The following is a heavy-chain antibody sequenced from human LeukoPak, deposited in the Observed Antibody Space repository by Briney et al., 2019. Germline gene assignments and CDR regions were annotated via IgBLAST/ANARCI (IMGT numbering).Heavy chain of an antibody. Sequence: EASVKVSCKASGYTFNDYYMHWVRQAPGQGLEWMGRINPDSGGTDYAQKFQGRVTMTRDTSITTAYMDLSSLRAEDTAVYYCAKRLRDGYNSPIDYWGQGTLVTVSS. CDR3: AKRLRDGYNSPIDY. CDR2: INPDSGGT. CDR1: GYTFNDYY. D-gene: IGHD5-24*01. V-gene: IGHV1-2*02. J-gene: IGHJ4*02.